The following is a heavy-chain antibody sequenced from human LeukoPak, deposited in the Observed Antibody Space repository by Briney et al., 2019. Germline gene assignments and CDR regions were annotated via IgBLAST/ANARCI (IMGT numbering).Heavy chain of an antibody. V-gene: IGHV4-4*09. D-gene: IGHD6-6*01. CDR1: GASISSDY. CDR2: IYSSGTT. CDR3: SRLLPSRPDFYFDY. Sequence: PSETLSRTCTVSGASISSDYWSWIRQPPGRRPEWIGYIYSSGTTKYNPSLQSRVTISIDTSKNQFSLKLTSVTAADTAVYFCSRLLPSRPDFYFDYWGQGTLVTVSS. J-gene: IGHJ4*02.